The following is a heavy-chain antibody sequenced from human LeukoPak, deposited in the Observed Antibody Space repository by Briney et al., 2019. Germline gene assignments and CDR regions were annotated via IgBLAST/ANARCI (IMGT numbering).Heavy chain of an antibody. J-gene: IGHJ5*02. V-gene: IGHV1-8*01. Sequence: ASVKVSCKASGYNFTSYDINWVRQATGQGLEWMGWMNPNSGNTGYAQKFQGRVTMTRNTSISTAYMELSSLRSEDTAVYYCARGRWAAAGTGLDWFDPWGQGTLVTVSS. D-gene: IGHD6-13*01. CDR3: ARGRWAAAGTGLDWFDP. CDR1: GYNFTSYD. CDR2: MNPNSGNT.